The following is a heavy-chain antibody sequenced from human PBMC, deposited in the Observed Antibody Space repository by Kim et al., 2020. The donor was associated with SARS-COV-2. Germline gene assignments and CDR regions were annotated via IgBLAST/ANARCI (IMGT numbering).Heavy chain of an antibody. D-gene: IGHD3-10*01. CDR3: ARDGPMVRGVIGYYYGMDV. J-gene: IGHJ6*02. Sequence: SRVTISVDTSKNQFSLKLSSVTAADTAVYYCARDGPMVRGVIGYYYGMDVWGQGTTVTVSS. V-gene: IGHV4-59*01.